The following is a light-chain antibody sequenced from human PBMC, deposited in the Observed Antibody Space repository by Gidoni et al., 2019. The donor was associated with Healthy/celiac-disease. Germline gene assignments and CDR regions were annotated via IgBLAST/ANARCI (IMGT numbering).Light chain of an antibody. J-gene: IGKJ1*01. Sequence: IVMTQSPAPLSVSPGERATLSCRASPSVSSNLAWYQQKTGQAPRLLIYGASTRATGSPARLSGSGSGTEFTITISSMQSEDFAVDYCQQYNNWPPWTFGQGTKVEIK. V-gene: IGKV3-15*01. CDR2: GAS. CDR3: QQYNNWPPWT. CDR1: PSVSSN.